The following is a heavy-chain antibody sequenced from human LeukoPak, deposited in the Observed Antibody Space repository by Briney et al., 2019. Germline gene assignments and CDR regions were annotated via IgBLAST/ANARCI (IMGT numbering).Heavy chain of an antibody. CDR3: ARLKAPSGYHPLGGEYYFDY. D-gene: IGHD3-22*01. J-gene: IGHJ4*02. CDR1: GYSFTSYW. Sequence: GESLKISCKGSGYSFTSYWIGWVRQMPGKGLEWMGIIYPGDSDTRYSPSFQGQVTISADKSISTAYLQWSSLKASDTAMYYCARLKAPSGYHPLGGEYYFDYWGQGTLVTVSS. CDR2: IYPGDSDT. V-gene: IGHV5-51*01.